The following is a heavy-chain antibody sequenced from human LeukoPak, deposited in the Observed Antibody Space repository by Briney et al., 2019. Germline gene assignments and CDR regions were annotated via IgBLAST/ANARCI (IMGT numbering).Heavy chain of an antibody. J-gene: IGHJ6*02. D-gene: IGHD3-10*01. CDR3: AKDLHALYYYGSGSYRSSGMDV. CDR2: ISYDGSNK. V-gene: IGHV3-30*18. CDR1: GFTFSSYG. Sequence: GGSLRLSCAASGFTFSSYGMHWVRQAPGKGLEWVAVISYDGSNKYYADSVKGRFTISRDNSKNTLYLQMNSLRAEDTAVYYCAKDLHALYYYGSGSYRSSGMDVWGQGTTVTVSS.